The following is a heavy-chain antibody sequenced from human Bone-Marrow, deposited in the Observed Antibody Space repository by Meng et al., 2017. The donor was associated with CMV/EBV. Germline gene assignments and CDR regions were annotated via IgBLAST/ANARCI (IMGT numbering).Heavy chain of an antibody. D-gene: IGHD2-21*02. CDR3: TADPQFARDYYYYGMDV. J-gene: IGHJ6*02. Sequence: GESLKISCAASGFTFSSYGMHWVRQAPGKGLEWVAVIWYDGSNKYYADSVKGRFTISRDNSKNTLYLQMNSLRAEDMAVYYCTADPQFARDYYYYGMDVWGQGTTVTVSS. CDR2: IWYDGSNK. CDR1: GFTFSSYG. V-gene: IGHV3-33*01.